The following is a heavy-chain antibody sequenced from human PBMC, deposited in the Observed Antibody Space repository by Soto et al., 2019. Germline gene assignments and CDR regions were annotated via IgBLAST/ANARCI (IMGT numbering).Heavy chain of an antibody. CDR2: VIPIFGTA. CDR3: ARSQGGSSSLDIYYYYYYGMDV. D-gene: IGHD2-15*01. V-gene: IGHV1-69*01. Sequence: QVQLVQSGAEVKKPGSSVKVSCKAPGGTFSSYAISWVRQAPGQGLEWMGGVIPIFGTANYAQKFQGRVTITANESTSTGCMELSSLRFEDTAVYYCARSQGGSSSLDIYYYYYYGMDVWGQGTTVTVSS. J-gene: IGHJ6*02. CDR1: GGTFSSYA.